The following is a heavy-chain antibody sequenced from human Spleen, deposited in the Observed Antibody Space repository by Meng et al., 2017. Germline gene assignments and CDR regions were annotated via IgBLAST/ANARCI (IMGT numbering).Heavy chain of an antibody. Sequence: GESLKISCAASGFTFSSYAMSWVRQAPGKGLEWVSYISSSGSTIYYADSVKGRFTISRDNAKNSLYLQMNSLRAEDTAVYYCARATRGGSYELWESYFDYWGQGTLVTVSS. D-gene: IGHD1-26*01. V-gene: IGHV3-48*03. CDR3: ARATRGGSYELWESYFDY. CDR2: ISSSGSTI. CDR1: GFTFSSYA. J-gene: IGHJ4*02.